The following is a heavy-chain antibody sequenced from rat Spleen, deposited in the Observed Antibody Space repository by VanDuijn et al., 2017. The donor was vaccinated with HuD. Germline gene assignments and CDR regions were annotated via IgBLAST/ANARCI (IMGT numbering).Heavy chain of an antibody. Sequence: EVQLVESGGGLVQPGRSLKLSCAASGFTFSDYNMAWVRQAPKKGLEWVATINICGGDTYYRDSVKGRFPISRDNAKSTLYLLMNRLSSEDTATYYCARHTGYTYVMDAWGQGASVTVSS. V-gene: IGHV5-25*01. CDR2: INICGGDT. CDR1: GFTFSDYN. CDR3: ARHTGYTYVMDA. D-gene: IGHD1-4*01. J-gene: IGHJ4*01.